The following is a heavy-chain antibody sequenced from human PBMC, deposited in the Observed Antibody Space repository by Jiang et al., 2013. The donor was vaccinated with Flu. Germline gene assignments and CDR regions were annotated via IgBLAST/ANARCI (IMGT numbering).Heavy chain of an antibody. J-gene: IGHJ4*02. Sequence: QTLSLTCAISGDSVSTNSAAWNWVRQSPSRGLEWLGRIYYRSKWYIDYAVSVKGRITINPDTSKNQFSLHLKSVTPEDSALYYCASGPGDYWGQGILVTVSS. CDR1: GDSVSTNSAA. CDR3: ASGPGDY. V-gene: IGHV6-1*01. CDR2: IYYRSKWYI.